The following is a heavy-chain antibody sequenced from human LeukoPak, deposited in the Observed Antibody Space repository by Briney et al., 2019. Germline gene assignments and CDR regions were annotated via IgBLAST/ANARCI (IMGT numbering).Heavy chain of an antibody. Sequence: GGSLRLSCAVSGVTLTSAWMSWVRQAPGKGLEWVGRIKGKTAAGAPDYVASVKGRFTISRDDSKNTLFLQMNSLKSEDTAVYYCLTGDYDFWSGFYSPNHYFDYWGQGTLVTVSS. CDR1: GVTLTSAW. D-gene: IGHD3-3*01. J-gene: IGHJ4*02. V-gene: IGHV3-15*01. CDR3: LTGDYDFWSGFYSPNHYFDY. CDR2: IKGKTAAGAP.